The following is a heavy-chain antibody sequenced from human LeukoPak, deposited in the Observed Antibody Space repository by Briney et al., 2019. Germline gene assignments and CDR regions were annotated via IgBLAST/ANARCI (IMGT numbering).Heavy chain of an antibody. CDR3: ARQGGDTMVRGVIKDWFDL. Sequence: GSIYXXATTYDNPSLTTRVTISVDTSKNQFSLKLNSVTAADTAVYYCARQGGDTMVRGVIKDWFDLWGQGTLVTVSS. V-gene: IGHV4-39*01. J-gene: IGHJ5*02. D-gene: IGHD3-10*01. CDR2: IYXXATT.